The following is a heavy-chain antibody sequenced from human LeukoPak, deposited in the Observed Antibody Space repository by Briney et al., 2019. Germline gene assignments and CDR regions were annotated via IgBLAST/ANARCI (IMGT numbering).Heavy chain of an antibody. CDR2: IYYSGST. V-gene: IGHV4-59*01. Sequence: PSETLSLTCTVSGGSISSYYWSWIRQPPGKRLEWIGYIYYSGSTNYNPSLKSRVTISVDTSKNQFSLKLSSVTAADTAVYYCARAGYCSSTSCYLYNYWGQGTLVTVSS. CDR1: GGSISSYY. CDR3: ARAGYCSSTSCYLYNY. D-gene: IGHD2-2*01. J-gene: IGHJ4*02.